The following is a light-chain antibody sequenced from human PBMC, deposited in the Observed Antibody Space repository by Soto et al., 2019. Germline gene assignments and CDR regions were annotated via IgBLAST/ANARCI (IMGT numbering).Light chain of an antibody. Sequence: DIQMTQSPFSVSAFVGDRVTITCRASQAISNWLAWYQQKPGRAPKLLIYGASSLQSGVPSRFSGSGSGTYFTLTLSGLQPEDFATYLCQQGNTFPPLTFGGGTRVDLK. CDR3: QQGNTFPPLT. J-gene: IGKJ4*01. CDR2: GAS. CDR1: QAISNW. V-gene: IGKV1-12*01.